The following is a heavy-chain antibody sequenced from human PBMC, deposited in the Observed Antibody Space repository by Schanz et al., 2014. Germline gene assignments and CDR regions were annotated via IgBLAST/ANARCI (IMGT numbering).Heavy chain of an antibody. V-gene: IGHV1-46*03. Sequence: QVQLVQSGAEVKKPGASVKVSCKASGYTFTSYYIHWVRQAPGQGLEWMGIINPSGGSTSYAQKFQGRVAMTRDTSTSTVYMELSSLRSEDTAVYYCARDGEAAADCDYWGQGTLVTGSS. J-gene: IGHJ4*02. CDR3: ARDGEAAADCDY. CDR1: GYTFTSYY. D-gene: IGHD6-13*01. CDR2: INPSGGST.